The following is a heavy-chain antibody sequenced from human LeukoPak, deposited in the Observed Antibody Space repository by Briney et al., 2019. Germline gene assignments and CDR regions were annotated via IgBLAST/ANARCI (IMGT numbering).Heavy chain of an antibody. D-gene: IGHD3-22*01. CDR2: IWYDGSNN. V-gene: IGHV3-33*01. CDR3: ARDGYYYDSSGPFDY. CDR1: GFTLSSYG. Sequence: GRSLRLSCAASGFTLSSYGMHWVRQAPGKGLEWVAVIWYDGSNNYYADSVKGRFTISRDNSKNTMYLQMNSLRAEDTAVYYCARDGYYYDSSGPFDYWGQGTLVTVSS. J-gene: IGHJ4*02.